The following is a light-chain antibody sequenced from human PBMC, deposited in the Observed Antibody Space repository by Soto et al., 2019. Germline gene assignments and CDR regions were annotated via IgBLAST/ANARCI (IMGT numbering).Light chain of an antibody. V-gene: IGKV1-5*01. Sequence: DIQMTQSPSTLSASVGDRVTITCRASQSISSWLAWYQQKPGKAPKLLLYDASSLESGVPSRFRCSRSGTEFTLSSSSLQPVDFATHYCQPYWTFGQGTKLEIK. CDR3: QPYWT. CDR2: DAS. CDR1: QSISSW. J-gene: IGKJ2*01.